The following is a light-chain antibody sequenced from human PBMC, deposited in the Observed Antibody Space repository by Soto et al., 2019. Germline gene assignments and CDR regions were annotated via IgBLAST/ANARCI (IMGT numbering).Light chain of an antibody. CDR3: MQTLQTPWT. V-gene: IGKV2-28*01. CDR1: QSPLDFGDRNTY. Sequence: IVMTQTPLSPPVIPREPAPLSCRARQSPLDFGDRNTYLDWYLQKPGQSPQVLIYLGSNRASGVPDRFRGSGSGTDFTLKISRVEAEDVGVYYCMQTLQTPWTFGLGTKVDIK. J-gene: IGKJ1*01. CDR2: LGS.